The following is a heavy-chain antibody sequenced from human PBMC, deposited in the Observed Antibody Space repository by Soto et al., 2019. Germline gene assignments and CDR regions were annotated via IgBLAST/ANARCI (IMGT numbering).Heavy chain of an antibody. V-gene: IGHV1-18*01. CDR3: ARYSASGYYTLGY. Sequence: QVQLVQSGAEVKKPGASVKVSCKASGYTFTNYGISWVRQAPGQGLEWMGWISTYNGNTNYAQKLQGRVTMTTDTATRTAYMELRSLSSDDAAVYYGARYSASGYYTLGYWGQGTLVTVSS. CDR1: GYTFTNYG. J-gene: IGHJ4*02. D-gene: IGHD3-22*01. CDR2: ISTYNGNT.